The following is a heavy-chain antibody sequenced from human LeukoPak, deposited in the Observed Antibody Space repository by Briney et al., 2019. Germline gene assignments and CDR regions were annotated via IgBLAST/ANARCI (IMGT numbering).Heavy chain of an antibody. CDR3: ARDVGDIVTIPAAITVP. V-gene: IGHV1-18*01. CDR1: GYSFRSYG. D-gene: IGHD2-2*01. CDR2: ISGYNGNT. J-gene: IGHJ5*02. Sequence: ASVKVSCKGSGYSFRSYGINWVRQAPGQGLELMGWISGYNGNTNYAQMVRGRVTMTTDTSTSTAYMELRSLRSDDTAMYYCARDVGDIVTIPAAITVPWGQGTLVTVSS.